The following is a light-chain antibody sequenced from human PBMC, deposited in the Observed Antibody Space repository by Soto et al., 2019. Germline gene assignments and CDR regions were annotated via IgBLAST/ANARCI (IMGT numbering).Light chain of an antibody. CDR3: QQYGSSPPGT. V-gene: IGKV3D-20*01. Sequence: EIVLTQSPATLSLSPGESATLSCGASQSVSRSYLAWYQQKPGLAPRLLIYDASSRATGIPDRFSGSGSGTDFTLTISRLEPEDFAVYYCQQYGSSPPGTFGGGTKVEIK. CDR2: DAS. J-gene: IGKJ4*01. CDR1: QSVSRSY.